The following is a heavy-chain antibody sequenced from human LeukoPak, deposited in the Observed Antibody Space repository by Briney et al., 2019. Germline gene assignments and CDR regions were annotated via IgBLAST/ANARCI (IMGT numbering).Heavy chain of an antibody. V-gene: IGHV3-30*04. J-gene: IGHJ4*02. CDR3: ARAVPSRRAIDY. CDR1: GFTFSTYA. Sequence: GGSLRLSCAASGFTFSTYAMYWVRQAPGKGLDWVAVVSFHGTDKFYADSVKGRFTISRDNSKNTLYLQMNSLIPEDTAVYYCARAVPSRRAIDYWGQGTLVTVSS. CDR2: VSFHGTDK.